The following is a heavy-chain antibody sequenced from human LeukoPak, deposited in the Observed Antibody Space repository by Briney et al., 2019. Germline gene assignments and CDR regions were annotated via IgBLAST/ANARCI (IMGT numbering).Heavy chain of an antibody. J-gene: IGHJ4*02. D-gene: IGHD3-9*01. CDR2: ISAYNGNT. CDR1: GYTFTSYG. Sequence: ASVKVSCKASGYTFTSYGISWVRQAPGQRLEWMGWISAYNGNTNYAQKLQGRVTMTTDTSTNTAYMELRGLRSDDTAVYYCATVRYFDPYYFDYWGQGTLVTVSS. V-gene: IGHV1-18*01. CDR3: ATVRYFDPYYFDY.